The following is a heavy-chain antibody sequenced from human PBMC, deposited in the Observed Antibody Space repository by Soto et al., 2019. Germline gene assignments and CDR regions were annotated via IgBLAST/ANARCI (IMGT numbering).Heavy chain of an antibody. D-gene: IGHD3-3*01. CDR2: ISAYNGNT. V-gene: IGHV1-18*01. J-gene: IGHJ4*02. CDR3: ALATIFGVVIIPEDFDY. Sequence: ASVKVSCKASGYIFTSYGISWVRQAPGQGLEKMGWISAYNGNTNYAQKLQGRVTMTTDTSTSTAYMELRSLRSDDTAVYYCALATIFGVVIIPEDFDYWGQGTLVTVSS. CDR1: GYIFTSYG.